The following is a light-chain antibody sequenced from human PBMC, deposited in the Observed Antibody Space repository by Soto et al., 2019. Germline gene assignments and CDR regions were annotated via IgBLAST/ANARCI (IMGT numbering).Light chain of an antibody. V-gene: IGKV1-5*03. J-gene: IGKJ1*01. CDR3: QQYNSYSWT. CDR2: KAS. Sequence: DIHMTQSNSTLSASLGDRVTITCRASQSISSWLAWYQQKPGKAPKLLIYKASSLESGVPSRFSGSGSGTEFTLTISSLQPDDFATYYCQQYNSYSWTFGQGTKVDIK. CDR1: QSISSW.